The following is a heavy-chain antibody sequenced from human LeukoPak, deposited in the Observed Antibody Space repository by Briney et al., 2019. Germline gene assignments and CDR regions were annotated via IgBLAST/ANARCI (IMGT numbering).Heavy chain of an antibody. CDR1: GGTFSSYA. CDR2: IIPIFGTA. D-gene: IGHD2-15*01. CDR3: AAVISGGSRAAYYYYMDV. Sequence: SVKVSCKASGGTFSSYAISWVRQAPGQGLEWMGGIIPIFGTANYAQKFQGRVTITADESTSTAYMELSSLRSEDTAVYYCAAVISGGSRAAYYYYMDVWGKGTTVTISS. V-gene: IGHV1-69*13. J-gene: IGHJ6*03.